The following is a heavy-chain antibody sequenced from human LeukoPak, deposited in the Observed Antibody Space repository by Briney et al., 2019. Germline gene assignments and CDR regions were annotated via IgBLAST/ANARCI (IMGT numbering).Heavy chain of an antibody. J-gene: IGHJ6*03. CDR3: ARGPGYMDV. Sequence: GGSLRLSCNASGFNGFSFSTYSVNWVRQAPGKGLEWVSSISSTSNYISYGRSVRGRFTISRDNAKNSLFLHMNSLRVEDTAIYYCARGPGYMDVWGLGTTVTVSS. V-gene: IGHV3-21*01. CDR2: ISSTSNYI. CDR1: GFNGFSFSTYS.